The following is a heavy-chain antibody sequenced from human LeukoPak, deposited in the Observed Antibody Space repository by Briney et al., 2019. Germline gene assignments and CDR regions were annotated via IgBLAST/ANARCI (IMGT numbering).Heavy chain of an antibody. CDR1: GYTFTSYG. Sequence: ASVKVSCKASGYTFTSYGISWVRQAPGQGLEWMGWISAYNGNTNYAQKLQGRVTMTTDTSTSTAYMELRSLRSDDTAVYYCARDRHSSGWYVGSGNDYWDQGTLVTVPS. CDR3: ARDRHSSGWYVGSGNDY. J-gene: IGHJ4*02. D-gene: IGHD6-19*01. CDR2: ISAYNGNT. V-gene: IGHV1-18*01.